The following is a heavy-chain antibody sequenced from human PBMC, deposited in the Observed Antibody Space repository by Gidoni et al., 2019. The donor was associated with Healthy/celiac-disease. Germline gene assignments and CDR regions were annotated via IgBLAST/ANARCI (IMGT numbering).Heavy chain of an antibody. D-gene: IGHD6-19*01. V-gene: IGHV3-49*05. CDR2: IRSKAYGGTT. CDR1: GFTFGDYA. J-gene: IGHJ6*02. Sequence: EVQLVESGGGLVKPGRSLRLSCTASGFTFGDYAMSWFRQAPGKGLEWVGFIRSKAYGGTTEYAASVKGRFTISRDDSKSIAYLQMNSLKTEDTAVYYCTRAESSSGEDYYGMDVWGQGTTVTVSS. CDR3: TRAESSSGEDYYGMDV.